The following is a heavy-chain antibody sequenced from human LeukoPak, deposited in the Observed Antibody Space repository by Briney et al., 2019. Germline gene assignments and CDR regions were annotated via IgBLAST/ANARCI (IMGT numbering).Heavy chain of an antibody. D-gene: IGHD4-17*01. CDR1: GFTFSSYA. J-gene: IGHJ4*02. Sequence: GGSLRLSCATSGFTFSSYAMSWLRQGPGKGLEWVSSLSGSDRTIYYADSVKGRFTISRDNSKNTLYLQMNSLRAEDTAVYYCANQCVTTGEDYFDYWGQGTLVTVSS. CDR2: LSGSDRTI. V-gene: IGHV3-23*01. CDR3: ANQCVTTGEDYFDY.